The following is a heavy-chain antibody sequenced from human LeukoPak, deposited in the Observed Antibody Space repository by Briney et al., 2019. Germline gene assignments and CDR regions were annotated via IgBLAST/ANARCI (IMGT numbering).Heavy chain of an antibody. V-gene: IGHV3-53*01. CDR3: ARDRYGSR. CDR2: IYSGGST. D-gene: IGHD3-10*01. J-gene: IGHJ4*02. CDR1: GFTVSSNY. Sequence: PGGSLRLSCAASGFTVSSNYMSWVRQAPGKGLELVSVIYSGGSTYYADSVKGRFTISRDNSKNTLYLQMSSLRAEDTAVYYCARDRYGSRWGQGTLVTVSS.